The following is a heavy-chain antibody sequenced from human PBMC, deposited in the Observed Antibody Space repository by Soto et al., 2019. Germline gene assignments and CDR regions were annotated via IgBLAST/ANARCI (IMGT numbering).Heavy chain of an antibody. J-gene: IGHJ5*02. V-gene: IGHV3-23*01. CDR3: AKNQGVELVPLATVDWFDP. CDR1: GFIFENFG. CDR2: ISGSGFKK. Sequence: GGSMRLSCAASGFIFENFGMSWVRQAPGKGLEWSSSISGSGFKKYYADSVKGRFTIARDNSKSTVYLELNNLSAEDTAVYHCAKNQGVELVPLATVDWFDPWGQGSVVTVSS. D-gene: IGHD1-26*01.